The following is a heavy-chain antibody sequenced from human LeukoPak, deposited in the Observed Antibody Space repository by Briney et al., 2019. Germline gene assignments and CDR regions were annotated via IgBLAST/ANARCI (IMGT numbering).Heavy chain of an antibody. CDR3: TRAVCSSTSCYDDY. CDR2: IRSKAYGGTP. CDR1: GFTFSSYA. J-gene: IGHJ4*02. D-gene: IGHD2-2*01. Sequence: PGGSLRLSCAASGFTFSSYAMSWVRQAPGKGLEWVGFIRSKAYGGTPENAASVKGRFTISRDDSKSIAYLQMNSLKTEDSAVYYCTRAVCSSTSCYDDYWGRGTRVTVSS. V-gene: IGHV3-49*04.